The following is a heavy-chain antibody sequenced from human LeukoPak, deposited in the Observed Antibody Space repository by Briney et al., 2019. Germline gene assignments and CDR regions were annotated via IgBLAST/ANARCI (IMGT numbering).Heavy chain of an antibody. CDR2: INPNSGGT. V-gene: IGHV1-2*02. CDR3: AREGYELVYWFDP. Sequence: ASVKVSCKASGYTFTGYYMHWVRQAAGQGLEWMGWINPNSGGTNYAQKFQGRVTMTRDTSISTAYMELSRLRSDDTAVYYCAREGYELVYWFDPCGQGTLVTVSS. J-gene: IGHJ5*02. CDR1: GYTFTGYY. D-gene: IGHD6-6*01.